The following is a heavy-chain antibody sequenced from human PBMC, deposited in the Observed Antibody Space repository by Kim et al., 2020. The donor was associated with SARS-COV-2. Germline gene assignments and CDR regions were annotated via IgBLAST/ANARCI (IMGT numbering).Heavy chain of an antibody. CDR3: ARGGNSSGWYYFDY. V-gene: IGHV3-30*07. J-gene: IGHJ4*02. Sequence: ADSVKGRITISRNNSKNSLYLQINSLRAEDTAVYYCARGGNSSGWYYFDYWGQGTLVTVSS. D-gene: IGHD6-19*01.